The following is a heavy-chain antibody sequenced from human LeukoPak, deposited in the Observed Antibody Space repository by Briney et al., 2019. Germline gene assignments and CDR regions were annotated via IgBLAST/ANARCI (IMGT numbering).Heavy chain of an antibody. CDR1: GYTFTGYY. CDR2: INPNSGGT. Sequence: ASVKVSCKASGYTFTGYYMHWVRQAPGQGLEWMGWINPNSGGTNYAQKFQGWVTMTRDTSISTAYMELSRLRSDDTAVYYCARDLTLEQRYCSGGSCYPASYYYGMDVWGQGTTVTVSS. CDR3: ARDLTLEQRYCSGGSCYPASYYYGMDV. D-gene: IGHD2-15*01. J-gene: IGHJ6*02. V-gene: IGHV1-2*04.